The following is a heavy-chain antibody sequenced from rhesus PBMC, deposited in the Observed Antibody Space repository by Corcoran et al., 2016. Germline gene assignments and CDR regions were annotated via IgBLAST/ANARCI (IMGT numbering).Heavy chain of an antibody. CDR3: ARLQGVIIAN. D-gene: IGHD3-34*01. V-gene: IGHV4S14*01. J-gene: IGHJ4*01. Sequence: QVQLQESGPGLVKPSETLSLTCAVSGYFISRGAYCGWSRQPPGKGLGWDGGIYGSGGSNDLNPSLKSRVTLSVDPSKNQFSMELSSVTAADTAVYYCARLQGVIIANWGQGVLVTVSS. CDR2: IYGSGGSN. CDR1: GYFISRGAY.